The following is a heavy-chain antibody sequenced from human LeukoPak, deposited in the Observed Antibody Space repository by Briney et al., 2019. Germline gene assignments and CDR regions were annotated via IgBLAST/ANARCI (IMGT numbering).Heavy chain of an antibody. Sequence: ASVKVSCKASGYPFTSYGISWVRQAPGQGLEWMGWINPNSGGTNYAQKFQGRVTMTRDTSISTAYMELSRLRSDDTAVYYCARDRAGVGWQYQLLYDFDYWGQGTLVTVSS. CDR3: ARDRAGVGWQYQLLYDFDY. J-gene: IGHJ4*02. CDR1: GYPFTSYG. D-gene: IGHD2-2*02. CDR2: INPNSGGT. V-gene: IGHV1-2*02.